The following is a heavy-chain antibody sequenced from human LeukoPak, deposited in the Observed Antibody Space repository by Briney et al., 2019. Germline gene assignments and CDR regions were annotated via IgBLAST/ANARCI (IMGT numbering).Heavy chain of an antibody. CDR2: INPNSGGT. V-gene: IGHV1-2*02. CDR3: ASTSGYSYGLDY. J-gene: IGHJ4*02. Sequence: GGSVKVSCKASGYTFTGYYMHWVRQAPGQGLEWMGWINPNSGGTNYAQKFQGRVTMTRDTSISTAYMELSRLRFDDTAVYYCASTSGYSYGLDYWGQGTLVTVSS. CDR1: GYTFTGYY. D-gene: IGHD5-18*01.